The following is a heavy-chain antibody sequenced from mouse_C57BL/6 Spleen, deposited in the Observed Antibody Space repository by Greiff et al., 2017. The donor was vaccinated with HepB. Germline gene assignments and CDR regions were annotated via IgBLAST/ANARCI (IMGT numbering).Heavy chain of an antibody. V-gene: IGHV1-26*01. J-gene: IGHJ4*01. Sequence: VQLQQSGPELVKPGASVKISCKASGYTFTDYYMNWVKQSHGKSLEWIGDINPNNGGTSYNQKFKGKATLTVDNSSSTAYMELRSLTSEDSAVYYCASGGYGYYYYAMDYWGQGTSVTVSS. CDR3: ASGGYGYYYYAMDY. CDR1: GYTFTDYY. CDR2: INPNNGGT. D-gene: IGHD2-2*01.